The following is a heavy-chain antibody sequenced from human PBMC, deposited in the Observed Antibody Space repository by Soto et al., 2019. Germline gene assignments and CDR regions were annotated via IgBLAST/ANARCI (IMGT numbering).Heavy chain of an antibody. CDR1: GGSISSYC. V-gene: IGHV4-59*08. J-gene: IGHJ6*02. CDR3: ARLTRIVGATPPLYYYYGMDV. Sequence: SETLSLTCTVSGGSISSYCWSWIRQPPGKGLEWIGYIYYSGSTNYNPSLKSRVTISVDTSKNQFSLKLSSVTAADTAVYYCARLTRIVGATPPLYYYYGMDVWGQGTTVTVS. CDR2: IYYSGST. D-gene: IGHD1-26*01.